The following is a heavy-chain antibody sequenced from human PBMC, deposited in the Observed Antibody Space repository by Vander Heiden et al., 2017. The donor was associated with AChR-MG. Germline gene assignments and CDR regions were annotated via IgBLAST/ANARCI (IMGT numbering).Heavy chain of an antibody. CDR3: ARDASVYGSGSYYNEAGHY. J-gene: IGHJ4*02. CDR1: GFTFSSSS. D-gene: IGHD3-10*01. V-gene: IGHV3-21*01. Sequence: EVQLVESGGGLVKPGGSLRLSCAASGFTFSSSSMNWVRQAPGKGLEWVSSISSSSSYIYYADSVKGRFTISRDNAKNSLYLQMNSLRAEDTAVYYCARDASVYGSGSYYNEAGHYWGQGTLVTVSS. CDR2: ISSSSSYI.